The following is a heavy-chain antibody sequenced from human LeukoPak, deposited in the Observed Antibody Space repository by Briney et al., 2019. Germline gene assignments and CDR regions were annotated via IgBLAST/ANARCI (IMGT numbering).Heavy chain of an antibody. V-gene: IGHV4-59*01. CDR2: IYYSGST. CDR3: ARIFVSVGAWYSQYYFDY. CDR1: GGSINNYY. Sequence: SETLSLTCTVSGGSINNYYWSWIRQPPGKGLEWIGYIYYSGSTSYNPSLKSRATISVDTSKNQFSLKLSSVTAADTAVYYCARIFVSVGAWYSQYYFDYWGQGTLVTVSS. J-gene: IGHJ4*02. D-gene: IGHD6-19*01.